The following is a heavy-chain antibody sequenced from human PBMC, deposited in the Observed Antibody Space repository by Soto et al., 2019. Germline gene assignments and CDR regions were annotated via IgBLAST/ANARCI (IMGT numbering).Heavy chain of an antibody. CDR1: AGSISSYY. Sequence: SETLSLTCTVSAGSISSYYWSWIRQPPGKGLEWIGYIYYSGSTNYNPSLKSRVTISVDTSKNQFSLKLSSVTAADTAVYYCARDAFGVDNWFDPWGQGTLVTV. D-gene: IGHD3-3*01. CDR3: ARDAFGVDNWFDP. V-gene: IGHV4-59*01. J-gene: IGHJ5*02. CDR2: IYYSGST.